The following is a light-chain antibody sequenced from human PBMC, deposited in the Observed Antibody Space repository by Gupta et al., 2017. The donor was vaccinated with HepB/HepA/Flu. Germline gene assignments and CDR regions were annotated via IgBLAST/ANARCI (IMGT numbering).Light chain of an antibody. CDR3: SSYTSSSTYV. CDR1: SSDVGTYNY. Sequence: QSALPQPASVSGSPGQSITISCTGTSSDVGTYNYVSWYQQHPGKAPKVMIYDVSKRTSGVSNRFSGSKSGNTASLTISGREDEDDADYYCSSYTSSSTYVFGTGTKVTVL. J-gene: IGLJ1*01. CDR2: DVS. V-gene: IGLV2-14*01.